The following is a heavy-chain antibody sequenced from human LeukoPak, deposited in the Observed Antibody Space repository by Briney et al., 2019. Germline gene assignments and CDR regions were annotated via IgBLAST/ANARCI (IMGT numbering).Heavy chain of an antibody. CDR3: ARDLYDFWSGYDK. D-gene: IGHD3/OR15-3a*01. J-gene: IGHJ4*02. CDR1: GYTFISFG. CDR2: INSYNGKT. Sequence: ASVKVSCKASGYTFISFGICWVRQTPGQGLEWMGCINSYNGKTRYAQKIQGRVTMTTDTSTSTAYVELNSLRSDDTAVYYCARDLYDFWSGYDKWGQGSLVTVFS. V-gene: IGHV1-18*01.